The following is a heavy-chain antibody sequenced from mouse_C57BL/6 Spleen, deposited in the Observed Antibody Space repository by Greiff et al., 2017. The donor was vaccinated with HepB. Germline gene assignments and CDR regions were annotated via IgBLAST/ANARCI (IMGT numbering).Heavy chain of an antibody. Sequence: VQLQQSGAELVRPGASVKLSCTASGFNIKDYYMHWVKQRPEQGLEWIGRRDTEDGDTEYAPKFQGKATMTADTASNTAYLQLSSLTSEDTAVYYCTTFYYCGSSPGFAYWGQGTLVTVSA. D-gene: IGHD1-1*01. CDR2: RDTEDGDT. CDR1: GFNIKDYY. V-gene: IGHV14-1*01. CDR3: TTFYYCGSSPGFAY. J-gene: IGHJ3*01.